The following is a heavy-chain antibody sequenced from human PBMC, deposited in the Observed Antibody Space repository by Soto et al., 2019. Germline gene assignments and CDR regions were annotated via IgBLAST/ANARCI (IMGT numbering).Heavy chain of an antibody. J-gene: IGHJ4*02. CDR1: GGSITSSSYY. CDR2: IYYSGST. CDR3: MLGSGWKDFDY. V-gene: IGHV4-39*01. Sequence: QLQLQESGPALVKPSETLSLTCTVSGGSITSSSYYWGWIRQPPGKGLEWIGNIYYSGSTYYNPSLKSRVTISVDTSKNQFSLKLSSVTAADTAVYYCMLGSGWKDFDYWGQGTLVTVSS. D-gene: IGHD3-22*01.